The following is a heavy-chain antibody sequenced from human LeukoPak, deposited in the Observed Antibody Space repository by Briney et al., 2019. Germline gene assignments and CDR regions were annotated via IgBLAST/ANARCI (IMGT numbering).Heavy chain of an antibody. V-gene: IGHV3-74*01. D-gene: IGHD2-2*02. Sequence: GGSLRLSCAASGFTFSSNWMHWVRQAPGKGLVWVSRIISDGGSTSYADSVKGRFTISRDNAKNTLYLQMNSLRAEDTAVYYCARDLRLGYCSSTSCYTDYMDVWGKGTTVTVSS. J-gene: IGHJ6*03. CDR3: ARDLRLGYCSSTSCYTDYMDV. CDR1: GFTFSSNW. CDR2: IISDGGST.